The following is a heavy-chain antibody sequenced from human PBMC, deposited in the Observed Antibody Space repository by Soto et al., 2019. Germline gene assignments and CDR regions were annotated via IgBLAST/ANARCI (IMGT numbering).Heavy chain of an antibody. Sequence: QVQLQQWGAGLLKPSETLSLTCAVYGGSFSGYYWSWIRQPPGKGLEWIGEINHSGSTNYNPSLKSRVTISVDTSKNQFSLKLSSVTAADTAVYYCARLRADAFDIWGQGTMVTVSS. CDR1: GGSFSGYY. D-gene: IGHD3-16*01. CDR3: ARLRADAFDI. J-gene: IGHJ3*02. V-gene: IGHV4-34*01. CDR2: INHSGST.